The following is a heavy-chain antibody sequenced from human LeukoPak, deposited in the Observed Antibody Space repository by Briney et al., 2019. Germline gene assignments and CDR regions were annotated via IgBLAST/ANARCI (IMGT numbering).Heavy chain of an antibody. V-gene: IGHV4-31*03. CDR2: IYYSGST. CDR3: ARGTSSSWYSGYYYYYGMDV. J-gene: IGHJ6*02. D-gene: IGHD6-13*01. CDR1: GGSISSGGYY. Sequence: SETLSLTCTVSGGSISSGGYYWSWIRQHPGKGLEWIGYIYYSGSTYYNPSLKSRVTISVDTSKNLFSLKLSSVTAADTAVYYCARGTSSSWYSGYYYYYGMDVWGQGTTVTVSS.